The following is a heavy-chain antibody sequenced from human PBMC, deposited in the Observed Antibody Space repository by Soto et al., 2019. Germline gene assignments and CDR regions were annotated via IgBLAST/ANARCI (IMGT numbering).Heavy chain of an antibody. Sequence: QITLKESGPTLVKPTQTLTLTCTFSGFSLSTSGVGLGWIHPPPGNDLAWFAVIYWDDDKRYSPSLKNRLTITKDTSKNQVVVTMTNRDPVDTATDDCAHTVWLVVVTSEDEYFHHWGQGTQGTVSS. V-gene: IGHV2-5*02. CDR2: IYWDDDK. CDR1: GFSLSTSGVG. J-gene: IGHJ1*01. D-gene: IGHD2-15*01. CDR3: AHTVWLVVVTSEDEYFHH.